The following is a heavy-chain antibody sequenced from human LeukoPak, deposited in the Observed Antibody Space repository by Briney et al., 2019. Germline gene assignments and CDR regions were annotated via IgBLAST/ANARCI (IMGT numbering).Heavy chain of an antibody. CDR1: GFTFSSYS. V-gene: IGHV3-21*01. Sequence: PGGSLRLSCAASGFTFSSYSMNWVRQAPGKGLEWVSSISSSSSYIYYADSVKGRFTISRDNAKNSLYQQMNSLRAEDTAVYYCARVSVVRGVNHFDYWGQGTLVTVSS. D-gene: IGHD3-10*01. CDR2: ISSSSSYI. CDR3: ARVSVVRGVNHFDY. J-gene: IGHJ4*02.